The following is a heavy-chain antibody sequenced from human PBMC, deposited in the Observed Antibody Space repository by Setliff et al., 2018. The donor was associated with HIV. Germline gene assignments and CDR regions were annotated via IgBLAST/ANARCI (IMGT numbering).Heavy chain of an antibody. Sequence: PSETLSLTCAVSGGSISSSNWWGWVRQPPGKGLEWIGEIYHSGSTNYNPSLKSRVTISVDTSMDQFSLKLNSVTAADTAVYYCAAASSWDPLLDYWGQGTLVTVSS. CDR2: IYHSGST. CDR3: AAASSWDPLLDY. V-gene: IGHV4-4*02. D-gene: IGHD6-13*01. CDR1: GGSISSSNW. J-gene: IGHJ4*02.